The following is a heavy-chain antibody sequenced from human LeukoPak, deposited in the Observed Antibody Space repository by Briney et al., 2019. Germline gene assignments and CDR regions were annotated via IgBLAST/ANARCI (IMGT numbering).Heavy chain of an antibody. J-gene: IGHJ6*02. D-gene: IGHD3-9*01. CDR3: ARAVAHYDILTGFHYYYGMDV. CDR2: IGTAGGT. CDR1: GFTFSSYD. Sequence: GGSLRLSCAASGFTFSSYDMHWVRQATGKGLEWVSAIGTAGGTYYPGSVKGRFTISRENAKNSLYLQMNSLRAEDTAVYYCARAVAHYDILTGFHYYYGMDVWGQGTTVTVSS. V-gene: IGHV3-13*01.